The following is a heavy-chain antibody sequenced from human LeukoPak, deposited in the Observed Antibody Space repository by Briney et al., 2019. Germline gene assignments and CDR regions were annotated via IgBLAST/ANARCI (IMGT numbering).Heavy chain of an antibody. CDR1: GGTFSSYA. Sequence: GSSVKVSCKASGGTFSSYAISWVRQAPGQGLEWMGRIIPFLGIANYAQKFQGRVTITADKSTSTAYMELSSLRSEDTAVYYCASNPWTTAPINYYYCMDVWGQGTTVTVSS. J-gene: IGHJ6*02. D-gene: IGHD4-17*01. V-gene: IGHV1-69*04. CDR2: IIPFLGIA. CDR3: ASNPWTTAPINYYYCMDV.